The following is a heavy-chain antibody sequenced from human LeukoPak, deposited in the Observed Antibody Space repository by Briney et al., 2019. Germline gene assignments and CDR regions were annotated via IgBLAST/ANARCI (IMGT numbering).Heavy chain of an antibody. CDR3: ARAATPLGWFDP. Sequence: ASVKVSCKASGYTFTSFDINWVRQATGQGLEWMGWMNPNSGGTNYAQKFQGRVTMTRDTSISTAYMELSRLRSDDTAVYYCARAATPLGWFDPWGQGTLVTVSS. D-gene: IGHD6-25*01. J-gene: IGHJ5*02. CDR1: GYTFTSFD. CDR2: MNPNSGGT. V-gene: IGHV1-2*02.